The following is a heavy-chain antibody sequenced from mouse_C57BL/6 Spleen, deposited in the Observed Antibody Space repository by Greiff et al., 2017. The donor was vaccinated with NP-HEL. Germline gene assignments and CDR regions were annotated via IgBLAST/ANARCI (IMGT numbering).Heavy chain of an antibody. CDR2: INPKYGTT. V-gene: IGHV1-39*01. D-gene: IGHD2-3*01. CDR1: GYSFTDYN. CDR3: ARCDGYYRGFAY. J-gene: IGHJ3*01. Sequence: VQLKQSGPELAKPGASVKISCKASGYSFTDYNMNWAKQSNGKSLEWIGVINPKYGTTSYNQKFKGKATLTVDQSSSTAYMQLNSLTSEDYAVYYCARCDGYYRGFAYWGQGTLVTVSA.